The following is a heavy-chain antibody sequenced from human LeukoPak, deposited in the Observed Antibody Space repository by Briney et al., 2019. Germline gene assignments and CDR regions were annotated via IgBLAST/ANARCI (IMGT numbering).Heavy chain of an antibody. J-gene: IGHJ4*02. D-gene: IGHD6-19*01. CDR1: GFTFSTYA. CDR3: ARDGAVAGLHYYFDY. CDR2: ISYDGSNK. V-gene: IGHV3-30*04. Sequence: GGSLRLSCAASGFTFSTYAMHWVRQAPGKGLEWVAIISYDGSNKYYADSVKGRFTISRDNSKNTLYLQMNSLRAEDTAVYYCARDGAVAGLHYYFDYWGQGTLVTVSS.